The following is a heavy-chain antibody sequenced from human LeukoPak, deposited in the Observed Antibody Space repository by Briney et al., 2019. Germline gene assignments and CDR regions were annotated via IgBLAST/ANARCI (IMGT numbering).Heavy chain of an antibody. CDR3: AKVYSSGWGFDY. D-gene: IGHD6-19*01. CDR1: GFTFSNYA. J-gene: IGHJ4*02. Sequence: PGGSLRLSCAASGFTFSNYAMHWVRQAPGKGLEWVSFIRYDGGNKYYADSVKGRFTISRDNSKNTLYLQMNSLRAEDTAVYYCAKVYSSGWGFDYWGQGTLVTVSS. CDR2: IRYDGGNK. V-gene: IGHV3-30*02.